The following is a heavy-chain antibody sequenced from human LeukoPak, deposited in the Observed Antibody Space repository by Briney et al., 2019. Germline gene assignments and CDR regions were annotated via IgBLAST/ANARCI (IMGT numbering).Heavy chain of an antibody. D-gene: IGHD1-7*01. V-gene: IGHV4-4*07. J-gene: IGHJ4*02. CDR2: IYTSGST. Sequence: KPSETPSLTCTVSGGPLSSYHWSWIRHPPGKGLEWVGRIYTSGSTNYNPSLKSRVTMSVDTSKNQFSLKLSSVTAADTAVYYCARDRGNWNYPLDYWGQGTLVTVSS. CDR1: GGPLSSYH. CDR3: ARDRGNWNYPLDY.